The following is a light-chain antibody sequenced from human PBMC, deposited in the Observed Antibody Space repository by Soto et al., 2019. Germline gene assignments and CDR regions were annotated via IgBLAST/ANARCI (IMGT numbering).Light chain of an antibody. Sequence: DIQLTQSPSFLSASVGDRVTITCRASQRMSGFLAWYQQKPGKAPQLLISDASSLESGVPSRFSGGGSGTAFTLTISSLQPEDFATYYCQHYSSNSGTFGPGTKVDI. V-gene: IGKV1-5*01. CDR1: QRMSGF. CDR2: DAS. J-gene: IGKJ1*01. CDR3: QHYSSNSGT.